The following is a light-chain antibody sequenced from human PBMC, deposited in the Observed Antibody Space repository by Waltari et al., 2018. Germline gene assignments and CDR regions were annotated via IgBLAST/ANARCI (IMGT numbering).Light chain of an antibody. CDR3: AAWDDSLSGWV. V-gene: IGLV1-47*01. CDR2: RNN. J-gene: IGLJ3*02. Sequence: QSVLTQPPSASGTPGQRVTISCSGSSSHIGSTSVSWYQHHPATPPTLLSSRNNQRPSGVPDRFSGSKSGTSASLAISGLRSEDEADYYCAAWDDSLSGWVFGGGTKLTVL. CDR1: SSHIGSTS.